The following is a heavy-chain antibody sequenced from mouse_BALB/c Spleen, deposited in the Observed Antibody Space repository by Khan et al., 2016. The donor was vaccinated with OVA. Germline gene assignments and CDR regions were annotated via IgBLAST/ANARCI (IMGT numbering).Heavy chain of an antibody. V-gene: IGHV3-2*02. Sequence: VQLKQSGPGLVKPSQSLSLTCTVTGYSITSDYAWNWIRQFPGNKLEWMGYISYSGSTNYNPALKSRISITRDTSKNQFFLLLNSVTTEDTATYYCARDGSRYTDAMDYWGQGTTVTVSS. CDR3: ARDGSRYTDAMDY. CDR2: ISYSGST. D-gene: IGHD2-3*01. CDR1: GYSITSDYA. J-gene: IGHJ4*01.